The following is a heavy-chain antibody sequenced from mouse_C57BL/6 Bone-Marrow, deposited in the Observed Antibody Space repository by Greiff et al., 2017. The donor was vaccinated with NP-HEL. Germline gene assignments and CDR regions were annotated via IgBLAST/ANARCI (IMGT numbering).Heavy chain of an antibody. CDR3: AEELQAWFAC. V-gene: IGHV1-31*01. D-gene: IGHD1-1*01. Sequence: VQLQQSGPELVKPGASVKISCKASGYSFTGYYMHWVQQSPGNILDWIGYIYPYNGVSSYNQKFKGKATLTVDNSSSTAYMELRRLTSEDSAGYYWAEELQAWFACWGQGTLVTVSA. CDR1: GYSFTGYY. CDR2: IYPYNGVS. J-gene: IGHJ3*01.